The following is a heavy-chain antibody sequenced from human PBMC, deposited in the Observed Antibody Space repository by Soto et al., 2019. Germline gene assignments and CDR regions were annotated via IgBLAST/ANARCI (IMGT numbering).Heavy chain of an antibody. CDR1: GGSISSGGYS. V-gene: IGHV4-30-2*01. J-gene: IGHJ6*02. CDR2: IYHSGSA. CDR3: ARAHYGDYGYGMDV. D-gene: IGHD4-17*01. Sequence: PSGTLSLTCAVSGGSISSGGYSWTWIRQPPGKGLEWIGYIYHSGSAYYNPSLKSRVTISVDRSKNQFSLKLSSVTAADTAVYYCARAHYGDYGYGMDVWGQGTTVTVSS.